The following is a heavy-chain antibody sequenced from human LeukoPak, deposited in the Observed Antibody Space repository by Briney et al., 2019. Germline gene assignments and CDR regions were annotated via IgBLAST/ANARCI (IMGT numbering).Heavy chain of an antibody. CDR1: GGTFSSYA. V-gene: IGHV1-69*06. D-gene: IGHD6-19*01. J-gene: IGHJ4*02. CDR2: ITPIFGTA. CDR3: ARHLSSGWLFDY. Sequence: SVKVSCKASGGTFSSYAISWVRQAPGQGLEWMGGITPIFGTANYAQKFQGRVTITADKSTSTAYMELSSLRSEDTAVYYCARHLSSGWLFDYWGQGTLVTVSS.